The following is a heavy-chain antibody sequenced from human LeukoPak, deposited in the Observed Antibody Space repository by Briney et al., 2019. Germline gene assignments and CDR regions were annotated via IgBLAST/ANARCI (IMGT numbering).Heavy chain of an antibody. J-gene: IGHJ3*02. CDR2: ISHSGSI. CDR3: AKELTEQWLIDAFDI. D-gene: IGHD6-19*01. CDR1: GFTFSSYA. Sequence: PGGSLRLSCAASGFTFSSYAMNWVRQAPGKGLEWVSSISHSGSISYADSVKGRFTISRDNSRNTLYLQMSSLGAEDTAIYYCAKELTEQWLIDAFDIWGQGTMVTVSS. V-gene: IGHV3-23*01.